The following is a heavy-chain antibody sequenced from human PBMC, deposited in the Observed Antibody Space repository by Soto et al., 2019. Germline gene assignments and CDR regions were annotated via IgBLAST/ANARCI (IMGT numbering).Heavy chain of an antibody. CDR2: ISGSGGST. V-gene: IGHV3-23*01. CDR3: AKDHRDPGYYDFWSGYYTGGMDV. D-gene: IGHD3-3*01. J-gene: IGHJ6*02. CDR1: EFPFSSYA. Sequence: WGSLRLNCATPEFPFSSYAMGWVRQAPGKGLDLVSGISGSGGSTYYADCVKGRFTISRDNSKNTLYLQMNSLRAEETAVYYCAKDHRDPGYYDFWSGYYTGGMDVWGQGSPVTVSS.